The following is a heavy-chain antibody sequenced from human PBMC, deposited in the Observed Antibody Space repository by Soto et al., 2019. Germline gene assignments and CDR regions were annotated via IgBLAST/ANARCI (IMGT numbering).Heavy chain of an antibody. D-gene: IGHD6-13*01. J-gene: IGHJ4*02. CDR1: GFTFSSYS. V-gene: IGHV3-48*02. Sequence: EVHLVESGGGLVQPGGSLRLSCAASGFTFSSYSLNWVRQAPGKGLEWVSYITSSGTTVYYADSVRGRFTISRDNAKNSLYRQMTSLRDDDTAVYYCARGSSNWAYYFDFWGQGTLVTVSS. CDR2: ITSSGTTV. CDR3: ARGSSNWAYYFDF.